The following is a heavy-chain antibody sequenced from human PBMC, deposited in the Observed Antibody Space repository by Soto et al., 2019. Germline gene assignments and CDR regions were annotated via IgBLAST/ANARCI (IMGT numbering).Heavy chain of an antibody. Sequence: PGGSLRLSCAASGFTFSSYAIHWVRQAPGKGLEWVAVISYDGSNKYYADSVKGRFTVSRDNSKNTLYLQMSGLRAEDTAVYYCARGYPYLNWNYIDYWGQGTLVTVSS. D-gene: IGHD1-1*01. V-gene: IGHV3-30-3*01. CDR3: ARGYPYLNWNYIDY. J-gene: IGHJ4*02. CDR2: ISYDGSNK. CDR1: GFTFSSYA.